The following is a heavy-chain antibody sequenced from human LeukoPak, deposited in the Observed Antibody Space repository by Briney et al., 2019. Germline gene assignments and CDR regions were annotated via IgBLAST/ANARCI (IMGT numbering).Heavy chain of an antibody. CDR2: INHSGST. V-gene: IGHV4-34*01. CDR3: ARRRAYYGSGSCYYYMDV. Sequence: RTSETLSLTCAVYGGSFSGYYWSWIRQPPGKGLEWIGEINHSGSTNYNPSLKSRVTISVDTSKNQFSLKLSSVTAADTAVYYCARRRAYYGSGSCYYYMDVWGKGTTVTISS. J-gene: IGHJ6*03. CDR1: GGSFSGYY. D-gene: IGHD3-10*01.